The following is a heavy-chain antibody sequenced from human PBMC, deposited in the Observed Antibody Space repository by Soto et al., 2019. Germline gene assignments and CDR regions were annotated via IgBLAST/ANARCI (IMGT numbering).Heavy chain of an antibody. Sequence: EVQLVQSGAEVKKPGESLKISCKGSGYSFTSYWIGWVRQMPGKGLEWMGIIYPGDSDTRYSPSFQGQVTISADKSISPAYLQWSSLKASDTAMYYCARQRCSGGSCYSPFDYWGQGTLVTVSS. V-gene: IGHV5-51*01. J-gene: IGHJ4*02. D-gene: IGHD2-15*01. CDR2: IYPGDSDT. CDR1: GYSFTSYW. CDR3: ARQRCSGGSCYSPFDY.